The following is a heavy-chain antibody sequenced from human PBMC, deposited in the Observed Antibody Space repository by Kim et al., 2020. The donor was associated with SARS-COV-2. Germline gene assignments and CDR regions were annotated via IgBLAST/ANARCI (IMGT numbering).Heavy chain of an antibody. V-gene: IGHV4-59*01. CDR3: ARDSYYDSSGYYRYYFDY. D-gene: IGHD3-22*01. J-gene: IGHJ4*02. Sequence: KSRVTKSVDTSKNQFSLKLSSVTAADTAVYYCARDSYYDSSGYYRYYFDYWGQGTLVTVSS.